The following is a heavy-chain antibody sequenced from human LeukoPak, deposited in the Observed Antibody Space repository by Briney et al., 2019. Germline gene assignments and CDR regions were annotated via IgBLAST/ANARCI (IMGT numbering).Heavy chain of an antibody. Sequence: GGSLRLSCAASGFTFSSYGMHWVRQAPGKGLEWVAFIRYDGSNKYYADSVKGRFTISRDNSKNTLYLQVNSLRAEDTAVYYCAKEYDFWSGSYFADYWGQGTLVTVSS. V-gene: IGHV3-30*02. CDR3: AKEYDFWSGSYFADY. D-gene: IGHD3-3*01. CDR1: GFTFSSYG. CDR2: IRYDGSNK. J-gene: IGHJ4*02.